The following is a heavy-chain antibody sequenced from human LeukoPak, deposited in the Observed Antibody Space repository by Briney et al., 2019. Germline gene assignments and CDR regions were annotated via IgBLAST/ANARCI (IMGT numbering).Heavy chain of an antibody. CDR2: ISGSGGST. V-gene: IGHV3-23*01. CDR3: AKGGPPNYFDS. CDR1: GFTFSSYA. J-gene: IGHJ4*02. Sequence: GGSLRLSCAASGFTFSSYAMSWVRQAPGKGLEWVSAISGSGGSTYYADSVKGRFTISRDNSKNTLYLQLNSLRVEDTALYYCAKGGPPNYFDSWGQGTLVTVSS.